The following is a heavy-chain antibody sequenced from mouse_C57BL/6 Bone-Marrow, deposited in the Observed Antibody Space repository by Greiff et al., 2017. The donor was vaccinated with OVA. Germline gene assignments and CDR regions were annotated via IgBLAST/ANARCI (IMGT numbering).Heavy chain of an antibody. J-gene: IGHJ2*01. CDR2: IDPSDSET. CDR1: GYTFTSYW. V-gene: IGHV1-52*01. D-gene: IGHD1-1*01. CDR3: TTGTITTVVATDFDY. Sequence: QVQLQQPGAELVRPGSSVKLSCKASGYTFTSYWMHWVKQRPIQGLEWIGNIDPSDSETHYNQKFKDKATLTVDKSSSTAYLQLSSLTSEDTAVYYCTTGTITTVVATDFDYWGQGTTLTVSS.